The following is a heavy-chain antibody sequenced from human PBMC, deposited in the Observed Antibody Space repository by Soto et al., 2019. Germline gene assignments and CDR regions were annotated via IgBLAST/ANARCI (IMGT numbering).Heavy chain of an antibody. Sequence: ASVKVSCKASGYTFTGYYMHWVRQAPGQGLEWMGWINPNSGGTNYAQKFQGWVTMTRDTPISTAYMELSRLRSDDTAVYYCARMKNTDYYGSGSYYNEAMYYFDYWGQGTLVTVSS. CDR3: ARMKNTDYYGSGSYYNEAMYYFDY. CDR2: INPNSGGT. J-gene: IGHJ4*02. D-gene: IGHD3-10*01. V-gene: IGHV1-2*04. CDR1: GYTFTGYY.